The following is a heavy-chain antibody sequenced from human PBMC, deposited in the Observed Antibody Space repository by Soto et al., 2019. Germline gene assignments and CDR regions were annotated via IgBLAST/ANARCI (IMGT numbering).Heavy chain of an antibody. J-gene: IGHJ5*02. CDR1: GGSFSGYH. CDR2: INHSGST. Sequence: PSETLSLTCAVYGGSFSGYHWSWIRQPPGKGLEWIGEINHSGSTNYNPSLKSRVTISVDTSKNQFSLKLSSVTAADTAVYYCAGSSAAGTSLEYNWFGPWGQGTLVTVSS. D-gene: IGHD6-13*01. CDR3: AGSSAAGTSLEYNWFGP. V-gene: IGHV4-34*01.